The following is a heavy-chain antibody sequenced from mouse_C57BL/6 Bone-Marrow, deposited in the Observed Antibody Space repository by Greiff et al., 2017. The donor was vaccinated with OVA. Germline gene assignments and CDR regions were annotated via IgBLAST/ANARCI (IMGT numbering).Heavy chain of an antibody. CDR3: ASYYVWFAY. Sequence: EVQRVESGGGLVQPGGSLKLSCAASGFTFSDYYMYWVRQTPEQWLEWVAYISNGGGRTYYPDTVKGRLTISKDNAKNTLYLQMSRRKSEDTAMYYCASYYVWFAYWGQGTLVTVSA. V-gene: IGHV5-12*01. J-gene: IGHJ3*01. CDR2: ISNGGGRT. CDR1: GFTFSDYY. D-gene: IGHD1-1*01.